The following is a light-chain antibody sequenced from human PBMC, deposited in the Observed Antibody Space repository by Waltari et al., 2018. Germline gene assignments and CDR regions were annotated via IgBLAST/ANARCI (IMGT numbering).Light chain of an antibody. V-gene: IGLV2-14*03. J-gene: IGLJ2*01. CDR3: SSYTSSNTLHVL. Sequence: QSALTQPASVSGSPGQSSTISCTGTSSDVGGYNYVSWFQQHPGKAPKLMIYDVSSRPSGVSNRFSGSKSGNTASLTISGLQAEDEADYYCSSYTSSNTLHVLFGGGTKLTVL. CDR1: SSDVGGYNY. CDR2: DVS.